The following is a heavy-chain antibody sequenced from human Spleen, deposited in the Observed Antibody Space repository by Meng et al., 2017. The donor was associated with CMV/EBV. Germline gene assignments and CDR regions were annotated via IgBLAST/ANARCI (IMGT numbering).Heavy chain of an antibody. V-gene: IGHV1-2*02. CDR3: ICINQWLGPFDY. CDR1: GDTFTDYY. Sequence: QVQLVQSGAELRKPGSSVKVSCKASGDTFTDYYMHWVRQAPGQGLEWMGWINPNSGGTNYAQKFQGRVTMTRDTSISTAYMELSRLRSDDTAVYYCICINQWLGPFDYWGQGTLVTVSS. J-gene: IGHJ4*02. D-gene: IGHD6-19*01. CDR2: INPNSGGT.